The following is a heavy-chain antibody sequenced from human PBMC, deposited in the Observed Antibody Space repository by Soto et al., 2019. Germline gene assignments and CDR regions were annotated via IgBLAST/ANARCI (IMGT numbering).Heavy chain of an antibody. J-gene: IGHJ5*02. Sequence: QVQLQQWGAGLLKPSETLSLTCAVYGGSFSGYYWSWIRQPPGKGLEWIGEINHSGSTNYNPSLKSRVTISVDTSKNQFSLKLSSVTAADTAVYYCARLAQVPAAVWFDPWGQGTLVTVSS. CDR1: GGSFSGYY. CDR3: ARLAQVPAAVWFDP. V-gene: IGHV4-34*01. D-gene: IGHD2-2*01. CDR2: INHSGST.